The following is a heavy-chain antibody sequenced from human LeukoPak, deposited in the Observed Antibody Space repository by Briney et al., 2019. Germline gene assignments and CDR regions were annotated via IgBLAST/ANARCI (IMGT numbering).Heavy chain of an antibody. CDR2: ISYDGNNK. CDR3: AKGQELDDGVFDS. D-gene: IGHD1-1*01. CDR1: GFTFSNYG. V-gene: IGHV3-30*18. Sequence: GRSLRLSCAASGFTFSNYGMHWVRQAPGKGLEWVALISYDGNNKYYSDSMKGRFTISRDNSKNTLYLQMNSLRAEDTATFYCAKGQELDDGVFDSWGQGTMVTVSS. J-gene: IGHJ4*02.